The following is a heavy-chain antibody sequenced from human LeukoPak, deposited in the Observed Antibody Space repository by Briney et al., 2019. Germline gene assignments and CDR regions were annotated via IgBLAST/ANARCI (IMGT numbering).Heavy chain of an antibody. CDR2: IRYDGSNK. J-gene: IGHJ4*02. V-gene: IGHV3-30*02. CDR1: GFTFSSYG. Sequence: GGSLRLSCAASGFTFSSYGMHWVRQAPGKGLEWVAFIRYDGSNKYYVDSVKGRFTISRDNSKNTLFLQVNSLRGEDTAVYYCAKGIRSSSWYGIIDYWGQGTLVTVSS. D-gene: IGHD6-13*01. CDR3: AKGIRSSSWYGIIDY.